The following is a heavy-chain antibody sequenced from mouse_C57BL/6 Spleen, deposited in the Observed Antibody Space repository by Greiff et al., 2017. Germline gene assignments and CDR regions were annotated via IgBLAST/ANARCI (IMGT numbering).Heavy chain of an antibody. J-gene: IGHJ4*01. CDR1: GYTFTSYG. V-gene: IGHV1-81*01. Sequence: QVQLQQSGAELARPGASVKLSCKASGYTFTSYGISWVKQRTGQGLEWIGEIYPRSGNTYYNEKFKGKATLTADKSSSTGDMELRSLTSEDSAVYCCARTGYYGSSDGYAMDYWGQGTSVTVSS. CDR2: IYPRSGNT. CDR3: ARTGYYGSSDGYAMDY. D-gene: IGHD1-1*01.